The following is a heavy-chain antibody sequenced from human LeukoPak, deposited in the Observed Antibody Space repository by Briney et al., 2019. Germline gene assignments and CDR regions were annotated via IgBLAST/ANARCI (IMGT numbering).Heavy chain of an antibody. J-gene: IGHJ5*02. CDR3: ARFPDPIVVVPAATVSNWFDP. V-gene: IGHV1-18*01. CDR2: SSAYNGNT. D-gene: IGHD2-2*01. CDR1: GYTFTSYG. Sequence: ASVKVSCKASGYTFTSYGISWVRQAPGQGLEWMGWSSAYNGNTNYAQKLQGRVTMTTDTSTSTAYMELRSLRSDDTAVYYCARFPDPIVVVPAATVSNWFDPWGQGTLVTVSS.